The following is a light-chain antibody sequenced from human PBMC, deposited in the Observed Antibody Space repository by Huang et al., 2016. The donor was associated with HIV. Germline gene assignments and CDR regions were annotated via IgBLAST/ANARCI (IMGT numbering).Light chain of an antibody. Sequence: DIQMTQSPSSLSASVGDRVTITCRASQSINTYLNWFQQKTGKAPKVLISAASTLQSGVPSRFSGGGSGTHFTLTITSLQPEDFATYYCQQTYTGVTFGQGTKVEIK. CDR1: QSINTY. CDR3: QQTYTGVT. J-gene: IGKJ1*01. V-gene: IGKV1-39*01. CDR2: AAS.